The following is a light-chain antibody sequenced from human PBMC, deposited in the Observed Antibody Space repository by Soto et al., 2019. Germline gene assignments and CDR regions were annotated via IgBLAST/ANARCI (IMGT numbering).Light chain of an antibody. Sequence: HSVLTQPASVSGSPGQSITISCTGTNRDVGSYNLVSWYQQRPGEAPKLIISEVRNRPSGVPDRFSGSKSGNTASLTISGLQAEDEADYYCCSYAGTYTWVFGGGTKLTVL. CDR3: CSYAGTYTWV. V-gene: IGLV2-11*01. CDR2: EVR. J-gene: IGLJ3*02. CDR1: NRDVGSYNL.